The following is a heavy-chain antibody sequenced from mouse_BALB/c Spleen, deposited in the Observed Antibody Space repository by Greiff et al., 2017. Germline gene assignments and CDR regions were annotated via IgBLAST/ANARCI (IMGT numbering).Heavy chain of an antibody. V-gene: IGHV5-4*02. Sequence: EVQLVESGGGLVKPGGSLKLSCAASGFTFSDYYMYWVRQTPEKRLEWVATISDGGSYTYYPDSVKGRFTISRDNAKNNLYLQMSSLKSEDTAMYYCARNAGNEAMDYWGQGTSVTVSS. CDR1: GFTFSDYY. CDR3: ARNAGNEAMDY. CDR2: ISDGGSYT. D-gene: IGHD2-1*01. J-gene: IGHJ4*01.